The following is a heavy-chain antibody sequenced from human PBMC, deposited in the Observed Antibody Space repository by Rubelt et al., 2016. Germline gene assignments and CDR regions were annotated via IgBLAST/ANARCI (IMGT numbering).Heavy chain of an antibody. Sequence: QVQLQESGPGLVKPSETLSLTCTVSGGSVSSDSYKWNWIRQPPGKGLEWIGHIYDSGRTKYNPSLKSRVTISVDTSKNQFSLKVNSVTAADTAVYYCAREAYSSSTLYYYYGMDVWGQGTTATVSS. CDR3: AREAYSSSTLYYYYGMDV. CDR1: GGSVSSDSYK. D-gene: IGHD6-6*01. J-gene: IGHJ6*02. CDR2: IYDSGRT. V-gene: IGHV4-61*01.